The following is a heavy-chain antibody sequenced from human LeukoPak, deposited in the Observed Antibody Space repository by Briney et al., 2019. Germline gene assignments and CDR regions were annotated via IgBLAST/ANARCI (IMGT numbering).Heavy chain of an antibody. Sequence: PGGSLRPSCAASGFFLNTYTITWVRQAPGKGLEWVSSITNTPNYIYYADSVKGRFTISRDNANNSLYLQMDSLRAEDTAVYYCWRDSPYDTSIWGQGTLVTVSS. D-gene: IGHD3-16*01. CDR2: ITNTPNYI. J-gene: IGHJ4*02. CDR1: GFFLNTYT. CDR3: WRDSPYDTSI. V-gene: IGHV3-21*01.